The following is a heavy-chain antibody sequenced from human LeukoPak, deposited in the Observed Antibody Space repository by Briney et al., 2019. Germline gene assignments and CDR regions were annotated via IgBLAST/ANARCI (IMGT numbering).Heavy chain of an antibody. CDR1: GGSISSSSYY. J-gene: IGHJ4*02. CDR3: ARAGSITDYYDSSGYFDY. V-gene: IGHV4-39*07. CDR2: IYYSGST. Sequence: SETLSLTCTVSGGSISSSSYYWGWIRQPPGKGLEWIGSIYYSGSTYYNPSLKGRVTISVDTSKNQFSLKLSSVTAADTAVYYCARAGSITDYYDSSGYFDYWGQGTLVTVSS. D-gene: IGHD3-22*01.